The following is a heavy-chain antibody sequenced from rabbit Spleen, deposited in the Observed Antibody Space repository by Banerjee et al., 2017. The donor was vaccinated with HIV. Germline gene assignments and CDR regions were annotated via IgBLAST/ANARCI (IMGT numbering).Heavy chain of an antibody. V-gene: IGHV1S40*01. CDR2: IYTGNGKN. CDR3: ARDGYSRGWGIILYYFNL. CDR1: GFSFSNGYD. Sequence: LEESGGDLVKPGASLTLTCTASGFSFSNGYDMSWVRQAPGKGLEWIGFIYTGNGKNYYASWAKGRFTISKTSSTTVTLQMTSLTAADTATYFCARDGYSRGWGIILYYFNLWGQGTLVTVS. D-gene: IGHD4-1*01. J-gene: IGHJ4*01.